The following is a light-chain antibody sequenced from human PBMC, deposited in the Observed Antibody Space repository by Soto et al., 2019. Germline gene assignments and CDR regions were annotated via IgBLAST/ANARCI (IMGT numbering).Light chain of an antibody. V-gene: IGLV1-44*01. Sequence: QSVLTQAPSASGTPGQGVTISCSGRRSNLGSYTVNWYQQVPGTAPKLLIYSNHQRPSGVPDRFSGSKSGTSASLDISGLQSEDEADYYCQSFDSSFIGLVFGGGTKLTVL. J-gene: IGLJ2*01. CDR2: SNH. CDR1: RSNLGSYT. CDR3: QSFDSSFIGLV.